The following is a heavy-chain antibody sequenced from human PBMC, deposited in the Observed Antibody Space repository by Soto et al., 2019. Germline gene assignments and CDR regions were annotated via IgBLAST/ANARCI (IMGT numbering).Heavy chain of an antibody. J-gene: IGHJ6*02. D-gene: IGHD3-10*01. V-gene: IGHV3-23*01. Sequence: EVQLLESGGGLVQPGGSLRLSCAASGFTFSSYAMSWVRQAPGKGLEWVSAISGSGGSTYYADSVKGRFTISRDNSKNTRYLQMNSLRAEDTAVYYCAKDFNPRRVRYGMDVWGQGTTVTVSS. CDR3: AKDFNPRRVRYGMDV. CDR2: ISGSGGST. CDR1: GFTFSSYA.